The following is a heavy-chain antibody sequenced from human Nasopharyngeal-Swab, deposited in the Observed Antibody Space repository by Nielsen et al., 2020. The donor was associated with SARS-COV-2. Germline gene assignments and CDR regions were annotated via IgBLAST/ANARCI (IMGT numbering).Heavy chain of an antibody. CDR1: GFTFSNAW. J-gene: IGHJ4*02. D-gene: IGHD6-13*01. Sequence: GESLKISCAASGFTFSNAWMSWVRQAPGKGLEWVGRIKSKTDGGTTDYAAPVKGRFTISSDDSKNTLYLQMNSLKTEDTAVYYCTTDPLSSSNWGYDYWGQGTLVTVSS. CDR3: TTDPLSSSNWGYDY. CDR2: IKSKTDGGTT. V-gene: IGHV3-15*01.